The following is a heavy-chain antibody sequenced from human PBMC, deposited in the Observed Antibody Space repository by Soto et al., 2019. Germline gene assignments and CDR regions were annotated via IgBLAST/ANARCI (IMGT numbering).Heavy chain of an antibody. J-gene: IGHJ1*01. Sequence: PSETLSLTCDVYGGSFSGYYWSWIRHPPGKGLEWIGEINHSGSTNYNPSLKSRVTISVDTSKNQFSLKLSSVTAADTAVYYCASRSNYYVAPKYFQHWGQGTLVTVSS. V-gene: IGHV4-34*01. CDR2: INHSGST. CDR1: GGSFSGYY. CDR3: ASRSNYYVAPKYFQH. D-gene: IGHD3-10*02.